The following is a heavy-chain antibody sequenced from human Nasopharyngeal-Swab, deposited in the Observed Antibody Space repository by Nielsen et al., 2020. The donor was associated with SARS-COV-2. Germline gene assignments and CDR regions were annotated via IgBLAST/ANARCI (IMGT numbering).Heavy chain of an antibody. V-gene: IGHV3-21*01. CDR2: ISSSSSYI. J-gene: IGHJ6*04. CDR3: ARDGSYYDFWRGNSGTDGMDV. D-gene: IGHD3-3*01. Sequence: VRQMPGSGLEWVSSISSSSSYIYYADSVKGRFTISRDSAKNSLYLQMNSLRAEDTAVYYCARDGSYYDFWRGNSGTDGMDVWGKGTTVTVSS.